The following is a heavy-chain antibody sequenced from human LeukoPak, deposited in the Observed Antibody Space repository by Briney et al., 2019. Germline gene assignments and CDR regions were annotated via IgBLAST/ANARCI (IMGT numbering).Heavy chain of an antibody. V-gene: IGHV1-8*01. CDR3: ARGFAMIVVATGDAFDI. Sequence: GASVKVSCKASGYTFTSYDVNWVRQATGQGLEWMGWMNPDSGNTGYAQKFQGRVTMTRNTSISTAYMELSSLRSEDTAVYYCARGFAMIVVATGDAFDIWGQGTMVTVSS. J-gene: IGHJ3*02. D-gene: IGHD3-22*01. CDR1: GYTFTSYD. CDR2: MNPDSGNT.